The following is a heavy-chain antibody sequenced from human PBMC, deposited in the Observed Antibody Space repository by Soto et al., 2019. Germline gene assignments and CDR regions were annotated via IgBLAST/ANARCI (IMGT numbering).Heavy chain of an antibody. Sequence: SETLSLTCTVSGGSISSGGYYWSWIRQHPGKGLEWIGYIYYTGSAYYNPSLKSRLTISVDTSTNQFSLKLSSVTAEDTAVYYCAREAYYYDSSGYFSKYFDSWGQGTLVTVS. D-gene: IGHD3-22*01. V-gene: IGHV4-31*03. CDR2: IYYTGSA. CDR1: GGSISSGGYY. J-gene: IGHJ4*02. CDR3: AREAYYYDSSGYFSKYFDS.